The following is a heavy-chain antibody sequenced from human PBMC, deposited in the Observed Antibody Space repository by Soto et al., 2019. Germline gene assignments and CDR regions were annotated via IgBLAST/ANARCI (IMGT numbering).Heavy chain of an antibody. V-gene: IGHV3-15*07. D-gene: IGHD2-2*01. Sequence: EVQLVESGGGLVKPGGSLTLSCAASGFIFNNAWMNWVRQAPGKGLEWVGRIKSKTDGGTTDYAAPVKGRFTISRDDSKNTLYLQMNSLKPEDTAVYYCTHQRWGAFEIWGQGTMVTVSS. CDR3: THQRWGAFEI. CDR1: GFIFNNAW. J-gene: IGHJ3*02. CDR2: IKSKTDGGTT.